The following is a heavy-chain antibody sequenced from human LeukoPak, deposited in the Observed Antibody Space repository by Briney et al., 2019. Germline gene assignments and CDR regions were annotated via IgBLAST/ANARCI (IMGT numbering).Heavy chain of an antibody. V-gene: IGHV3-23*01. Sequence: GGSLRLSCAASEFSFSGYAMTWVRQAPGKGLEWVSGVSGSGAITYYADSVKGRFTTSRDNSQNTLYLQMDSLRAEDTAVYYCAKASRGYTSSPFDYWGRGTLVTVSS. CDR3: AKASRGYTSSPFDY. D-gene: IGHD6-6*01. J-gene: IGHJ4*02. CDR1: EFSFSGYA. CDR2: VSGSGAIT.